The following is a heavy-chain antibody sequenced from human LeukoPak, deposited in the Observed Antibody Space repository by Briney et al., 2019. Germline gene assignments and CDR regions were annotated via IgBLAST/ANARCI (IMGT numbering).Heavy chain of an antibody. CDR2: INHSGST. D-gene: IGHD1-7*01. J-gene: IGHJ4*02. V-gene: IGHV4-34*01. Sequence: SETLSLTCAVYGGSFSGYYWSRIRQPPGKGLEWIGEINHSGSTNYNPSLKSRVTISVDTSKNQFSLKLSSVTAADTAVYYCARDDWNYVVDYWGQGTLVTVSS. CDR1: GGSFSGYY. CDR3: ARDDWNYVVDY.